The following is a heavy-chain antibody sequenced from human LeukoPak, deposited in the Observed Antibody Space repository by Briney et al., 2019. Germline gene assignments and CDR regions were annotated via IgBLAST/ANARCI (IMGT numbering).Heavy chain of an antibody. Sequence: PGGSLRLSCAASGFTFSSYSMNWVRQAPGKGLEGVSAISSSSSYIYYADSVKGRFTISRDNAKNSLYLQMNSLRAEDTAVYYCARGVSHYSSGYYYYLFYFDYWGQGTLVTVSS. CDR3: ARGVSHYSSGYYYYLFYFDY. J-gene: IGHJ4*02. CDR2: ISSSSSYI. V-gene: IGHV3-21*01. CDR1: GFTFSSYS. D-gene: IGHD3-22*01.